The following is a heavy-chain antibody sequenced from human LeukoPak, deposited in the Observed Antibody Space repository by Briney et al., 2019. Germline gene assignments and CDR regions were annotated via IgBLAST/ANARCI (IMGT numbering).Heavy chain of an antibody. CDR2: LYFYDGTT. CDR3: ASEVMAHAFDI. J-gene: IGHJ3*02. Sequence: SETLSLTCSISGVSISSSSYYWSWIRQPPGKGLEWIGTLYFYDGTTHYNPSLESRVTMSGDTTKNQFSLRLDSVTAADTAVYYCASEVMAHAFDIWGQGTTVAVS. D-gene: IGHD2-21*01. CDR1: GVSISSSSYY. V-gene: IGHV4-39*01.